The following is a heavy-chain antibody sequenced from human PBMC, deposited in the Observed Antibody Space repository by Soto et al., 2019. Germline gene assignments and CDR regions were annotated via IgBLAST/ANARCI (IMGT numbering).Heavy chain of an antibody. CDR2: ISSTGSYI. D-gene: IGHD2-21*02. Sequence: DVQLVESGGGLVKPGGSLRLSCAASGFSFSSHSMKWVRQAPGRGLEWVSSISSTGSYIHHAASVKGRVTISRDNAKSSLYLQLDGLRVDDTAVYYCVRDGRLQLQGEFFDHWGQGILVTVSS. CDR3: VRDGRLQLQGEFFDH. V-gene: IGHV3-21*06. CDR1: GFSFSSHS. J-gene: IGHJ5*02.